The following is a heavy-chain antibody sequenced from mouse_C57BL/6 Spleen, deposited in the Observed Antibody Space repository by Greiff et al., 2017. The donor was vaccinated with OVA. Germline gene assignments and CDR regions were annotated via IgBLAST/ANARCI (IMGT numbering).Heavy chain of an antibody. CDR3: TREGYGSSREEYYYAMDY. J-gene: IGHJ4*01. CDR2: ISSGGDYI. CDR1: GFTFSSYA. Sequence: EVKLMESGEGLVKPGGSLKLSCAASGFTFSSYAMSWVRQTPEKRLEWVAYISSGGDYIYYADTVKGRFTISRDNARNTLYLQMSSLKSEDTAMYYCTREGYGSSREEYYYAMDYWGQGTSVTVSS. D-gene: IGHD1-1*01. V-gene: IGHV5-9-1*02.